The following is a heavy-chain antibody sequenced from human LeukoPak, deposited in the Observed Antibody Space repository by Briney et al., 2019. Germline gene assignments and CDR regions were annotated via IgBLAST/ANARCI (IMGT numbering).Heavy chain of an antibody. J-gene: IGHJ4*02. CDR2: IIPILGIA. CDR3: ARLEPTGNYYFDY. CDR1: GGTFSSYA. V-gene: IGHV1-69*04. Sequence: GASVKVSCKASGGTFSSYAISWVRQAPGQGLEWMGRIIPILGIANYAQKFQGRVTITADKSTSTAYMELSSLRSEDTAVYYCARLEPTGNYYFDYWGRGTLVTVSS. D-gene: IGHD4-23*01.